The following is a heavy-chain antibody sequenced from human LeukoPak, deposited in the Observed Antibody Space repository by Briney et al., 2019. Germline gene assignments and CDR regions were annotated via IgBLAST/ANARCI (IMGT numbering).Heavy chain of an antibody. D-gene: IGHD3-22*01. V-gene: IGHV4-59*01. CDR2: IYYSGGT. Sequence: SETLSLTCTVSGGSISSYYWSWIRQPPGKGLEWIGYIYYSGGTNYNPSLKSRVTISVDTSKNQFSLKLSSVTAADTAVYYCARGHYDSGGYNDYWGQGTLVTVSS. CDR1: GGSISSYY. CDR3: ARGHYDSGGYNDY. J-gene: IGHJ4*02.